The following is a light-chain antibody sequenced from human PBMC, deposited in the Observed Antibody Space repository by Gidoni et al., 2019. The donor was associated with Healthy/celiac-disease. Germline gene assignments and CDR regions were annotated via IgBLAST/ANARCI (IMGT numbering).Light chain of an antibody. Sequence: IQMTQSPSTLSASVGDRVTITCRASQSISSWLAWYQQKPGKAPKLLIYKASSLESRVPSRCSGSGSGTEFTLTISSLQPDDFATYYCQQYNSYSTFGQGTKVEIK. J-gene: IGKJ1*01. CDR2: KAS. V-gene: IGKV1-5*03. CDR3: QQYNSYST. CDR1: QSISSW.